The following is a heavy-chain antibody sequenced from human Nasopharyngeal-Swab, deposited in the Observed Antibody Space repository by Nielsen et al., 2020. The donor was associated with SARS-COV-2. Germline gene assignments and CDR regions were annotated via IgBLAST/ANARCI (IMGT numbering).Heavy chain of an antibody. D-gene: IGHD1-1*01. CDR1: GFTFSSYA. CDR2: ISGSGGST. CDR3: AKPATTGTSYFDY. J-gene: IGHJ4*02. Sequence: GESLKFSCAASGFTFSSYAMSWVRQAPGKGLEWVSAISGSGGSTYYADSVKGRFTISRDNSKNTLYLQMNSLRAEDTAVYYCAKPATTGTSYFDYWGQGTLVTVSS. V-gene: IGHV3-23*01.